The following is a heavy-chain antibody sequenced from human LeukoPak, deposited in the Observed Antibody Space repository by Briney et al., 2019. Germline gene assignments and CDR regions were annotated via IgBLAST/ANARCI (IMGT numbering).Heavy chain of an antibody. Sequence: SETLSLTCTVSGGSISSYHWSWIRQPPGKGLEWIGYIHYSGSTNYNPSLKSRVTISVDTSKNQFSLKLSSVTAADTAVYYCARSPDSDRLDYWGQGTLVTVSS. J-gene: IGHJ4*02. V-gene: IGHV4-59*01. CDR2: IHYSGST. D-gene: IGHD3-22*01. CDR1: GGSISSYH. CDR3: ARSPDSDRLDY.